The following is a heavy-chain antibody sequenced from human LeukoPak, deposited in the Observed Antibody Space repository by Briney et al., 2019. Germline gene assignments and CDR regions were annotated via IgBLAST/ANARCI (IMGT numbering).Heavy chain of an antibody. CDR1: GYTFTSYG. CDR3: ARDSSGSYFDY. V-gene: IGHV1-18*01. D-gene: IGHD1-26*01. J-gene: IGHJ4*02. Sequence: ASVKVSCKASGYTFTSYGISWVRQAPGQGLEWMGWISGYNDDRSYAQNLQGRVTMTTDTSTSTAYMELRNLRSDDTAVYYCARDSSGSYFDYWGQGTLVTVSS. CDR2: ISGYNDDR.